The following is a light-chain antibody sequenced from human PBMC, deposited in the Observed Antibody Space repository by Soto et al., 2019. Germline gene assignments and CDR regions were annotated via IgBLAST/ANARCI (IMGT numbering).Light chain of an antibody. J-gene: IGLJ3*02. CDR2: EVD. Sequence: QSALTQPPSASGSPGQSVTISCTGTSSDVGGYNYVSWYQQHPGKSPKLIISEVDKRPVGVPDRDSGSETGNTAPLPVSGLQAEDEADYRSSSDAGNSNCVFGGGTKLTVL. V-gene: IGLV2-8*01. CDR3: SSDAGNSNCV. CDR1: SSDVGGYNY.